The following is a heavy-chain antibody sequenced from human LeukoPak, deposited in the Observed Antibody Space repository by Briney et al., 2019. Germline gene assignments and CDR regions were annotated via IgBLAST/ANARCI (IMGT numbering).Heavy chain of an antibody. CDR2: IYPGDSDT. CDR1: GYSFISYW. CDR3: ARGLGTLARFDY. D-gene: IGHD1-14*01. V-gene: IGHV5-51*01. J-gene: IGHJ4*02. Sequence: GESPQISCNGSGYSFISYWIGWVRQMPGKGLEWMGIIYPGDSDTRYSQSFQSQVTLSADKSITTAYLQWSSLKAPHTAMYFCARGLGTLARFDYWGQGTLVTVSS.